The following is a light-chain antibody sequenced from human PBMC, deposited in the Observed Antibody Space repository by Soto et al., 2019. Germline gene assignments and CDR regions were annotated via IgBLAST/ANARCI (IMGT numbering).Light chain of an antibody. CDR3: QKYHSATPVT. Sequence: DIQMTQSPSSLSASVGDRVTITCRASQGISNYLAWYQQKPGKVPKLLIYAASTLQSGVPSRFSGSGSGTDFTLTISSLQPEDVATYYCQKYHSATPVTFGQGTRLEIK. CDR2: AAS. J-gene: IGKJ5*01. V-gene: IGKV1-27*01. CDR1: QGISNY.